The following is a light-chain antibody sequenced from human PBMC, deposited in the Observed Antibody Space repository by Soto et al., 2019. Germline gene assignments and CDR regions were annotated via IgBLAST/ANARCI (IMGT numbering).Light chain of an antibody. CDR1: SSNIGAGYD. CDR3: QSYDSSLSGVV. CDR2: RYS. J-gene: IGLJ2*01. Sequence: QSVLTQPPSVSGAPGQRVTISCTGSSSNIGAGYDVHWYQQLPGTAPKLLIYRYSNRPSGVPDRFSGSKSGTSASLAITGLKAEDEADYYCQSYDSSLSGVVFGGGTKLTVL. V-gene: IGLV1-40*01.